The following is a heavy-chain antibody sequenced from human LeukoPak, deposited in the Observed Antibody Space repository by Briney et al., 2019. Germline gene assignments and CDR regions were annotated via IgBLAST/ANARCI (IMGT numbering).Heavy chain of an antibody. Sequence: SETLSLTCAVYGGSFSGFYWSWIRHVPGKGLEWIGEINYTGSTSYNPSLKSRVTISVDTSQNQFFLLLTSVIAADTAVYYCARVAKHFRGGLSFYFMDVWGIGTTVTISS. J-gene: IGHJ6*03. V-gene: IGHV4-34*01. CDR3: ARVAKHFRGGLSFYFMDV. CDR1: GGSFSGFY. D-gene: IGHD3-10*01. CDR2: INYTGST.